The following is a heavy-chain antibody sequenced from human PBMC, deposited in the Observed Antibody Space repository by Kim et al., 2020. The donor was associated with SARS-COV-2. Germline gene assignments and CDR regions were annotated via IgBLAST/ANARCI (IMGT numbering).Heavy chain of an antibody. D-gene: IGHD2-2*01. Sequence: ASVKVSCKASGYTFTNYGINWVRQAPGQGLEWMGWISGYNSNTNYAQKLQGRVTMTTDTSTSTAYVELRSLRYDDTAVYYCARAPILEVVVVPAPIPLDYWGQGTLVTVSS. CDR1: GYTFTNYG. CDR3: ARAPILEVVVVPAPIPLDY. J-gene: IGHJ4*02. CDR2: ISGYNSNT. V-gene: IGHV1-18*04.